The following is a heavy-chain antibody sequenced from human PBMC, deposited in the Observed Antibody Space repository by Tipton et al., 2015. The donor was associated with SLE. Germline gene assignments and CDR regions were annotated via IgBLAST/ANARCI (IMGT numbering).Heavy chain of an antibody. CDR1: GGSISSGGYY. Sequence: LSLTCTVSGGSISSGGYYWSWIRQHPGKGLEWIGYIYYSGSTYYNPSLKSRVTISVDTSKNQFSLKLSSVTAADTAVYYCARAQYYYDSSGPGPVDIWGQGTMVTVSS. D-gene: IGHD3-22*01. V-gene: IGHV4-31*03. CDR3: ARAQYYYDSSGPGPVDI. J-gene: IGHJ3*02. CDR2: IYYSGST.